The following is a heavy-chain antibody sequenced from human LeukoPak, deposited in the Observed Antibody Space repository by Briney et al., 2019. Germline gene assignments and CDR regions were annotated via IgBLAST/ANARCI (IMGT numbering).Heavy chain of an antibody. CDR3: ARLRATPYYYYYMDV. V-gene: IGHV4-39*01. D-gene: IGHD2-15*01. CDR1: GGSISSSSYY. J-gene: IGHJ6*03. Sequence: SETLSLTCTVSGGSISSSSYYWGWIRQPPGKGLEWLGSIYYSGSTYYNPSLKSRLTISVHTSKNQFSLKLSSVTAADTAVYYCARLRATPYYYYYMDVWGKGTTVTVSS. CDR2: IYYSGST.